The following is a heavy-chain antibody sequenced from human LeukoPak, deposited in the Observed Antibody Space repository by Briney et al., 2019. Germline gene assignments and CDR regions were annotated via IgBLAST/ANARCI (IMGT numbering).Heavy chain of an antibody. Sequence: TSETLSLTCTVSGGSISGYFWSWIRQPAGKGLEWIGRIYATGTTNYNPSLKSRVTMSVDTSKNQFSLNLTSVTAADTAVYYCAREGGGSNRCLDWGQGTLVTVSS. J-gene: IGHJ1*01. CDR3: AREGGGSNRCLD. CDR1: GGSISGYF. D-gene: IGHD3-16*02. V-gene: IGHV4-4*07. CDR2: IYATGTT.